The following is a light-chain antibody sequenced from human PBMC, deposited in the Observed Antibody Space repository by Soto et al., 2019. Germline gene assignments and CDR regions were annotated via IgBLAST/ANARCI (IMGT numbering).Light chain of an antibody. CDR1: SGSVSTSYY. Sequence: QTVVTQEPSSSVSPGGTVTLTCGLSSGSVSTSYYPSWYQQTPGQAPRTLMYSTNTRSSGVPDRFSGSILGNKAALTITGAQADDESDYYCVLYMGSGISVFGGGTQLTVL. CDR2: STN. CDR3: VLYMGSGISV. V-gene: IGLV8-61*01. J-gene: IGLJ2*01.